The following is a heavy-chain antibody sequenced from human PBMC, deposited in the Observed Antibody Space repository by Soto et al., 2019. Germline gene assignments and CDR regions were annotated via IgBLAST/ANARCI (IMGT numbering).Heavy chain of an antibody. CDR1: GGSISSSSYY. V-gene: IGHV4-39*01. CDR2: IYYSGST. D-gene: IGHD2-15*01. CDR3: ASPKISCDHRVEP. Sequence: SETLSLTCTVSGGSISSSSYYWGWIRQPPGKGLEWIGSIYYSGSTYYNPSLKSRVTISVDTSKNQFSLKLSSVTAADTAVYYCASPKISCDHRVEPWGQATLFTVPS. J-gene: IGHJ5*02.